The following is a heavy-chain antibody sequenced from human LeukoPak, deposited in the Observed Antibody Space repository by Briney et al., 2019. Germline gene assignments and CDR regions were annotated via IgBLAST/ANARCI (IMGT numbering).Heavy chain of an antibody. J-gene: IGHJ4*02. D-gene: IGHD1-26*01. CDR1: AFTFSSYA. CDR2: ISGIDSST. CDR3: AKDQDVYSGSQS. Sequence: PGGSLRLSCAASAFTFSSYAMSWVRQAPGKGLEWVSTISGIDSSTYYADSVRGRFTISRDNSKNTVFLQMNSQRVEDTAIYYCAKDQDVYSGSQSWGQGTLVTVSS. V-gene: IGHV3-23*01.